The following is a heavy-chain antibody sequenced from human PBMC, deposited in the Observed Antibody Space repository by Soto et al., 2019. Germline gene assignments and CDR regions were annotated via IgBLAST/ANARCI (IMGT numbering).Heavy chain of an antibody. CDR1: GLIFDDFA. CDR2: ISGNSGTV. J-gene: IGHJ4*02. CDR3: TTDRSSSLEWGIDS. Sequence: EAQLVESGGATVQPGWSLRLSCVGSGLIFDDFAMHWVRQSPGKGLEWVSGISGNSGTVTYADSVRGRFTISRDNAENSLSLHMNNLRPEDTAFYFCTTDRSSSLEWGIDSWGQGTLVTVSS. D-gene: IGHD1-26*01. V-gene: IGHV3-9*01.